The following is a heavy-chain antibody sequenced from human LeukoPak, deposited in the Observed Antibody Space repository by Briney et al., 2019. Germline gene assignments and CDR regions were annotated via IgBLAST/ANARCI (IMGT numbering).Heavy chain of an antibody. D-gene: IGHD1-26*01. CDR2: IYHSGST. J-gene: IGHJ3*02. CDR3: ARASGSYDAFDI. Sequence: SETLSLTCTVSGGSISSYYWSWIRQPPGKGLEWIGYIYHSGSTYYNPSLKSRVTISVDTSKNQFSLKLSSVTAADTAVYYCARASGSYDAFDIWGQGTMVTVSS. CDR1: GGSISSYY. V-gene: IGHV4-59*01.